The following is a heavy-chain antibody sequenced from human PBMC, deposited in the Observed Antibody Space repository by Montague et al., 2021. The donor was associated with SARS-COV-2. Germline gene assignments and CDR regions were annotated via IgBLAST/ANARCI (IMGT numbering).Heavy chain of an antibody. CDR3: VRDPAPSGSGTFYDY. J-gene: IGHJ4*02. Sequence: SETLSLTCTVSGDSVSHDFWTWIRQPPGKGLEWIGYVYYSRSSSXXPSLRGRVSIAVDTSKNQFSLRLSTVTAADTAIYYCVRDPAPSGSGTFYDYWGRGTLVAVSS. CDR1: GDSVSHDF. V-gene: IGHV4-59*02. CDR2: VYYSRSS. D-gene: IGHD1-26*01.